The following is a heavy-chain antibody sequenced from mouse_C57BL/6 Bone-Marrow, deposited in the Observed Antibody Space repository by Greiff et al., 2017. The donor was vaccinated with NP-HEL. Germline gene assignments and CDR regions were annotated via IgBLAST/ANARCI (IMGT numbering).Heavy chain of an antibody. V-gene: IGHV5-17*01. CDR3: ARNFYGSPAWFAY. D-gene: IGHD1-1*01. CDR1: GFTFSAYG. CDR2: FSSGSSTI. J-gene: IGHJ3*01. Sequence: EVQGVESGGGLVKPGGSLKLSCAASGFTFSAYGMHWVRQAPGKGLEWVAYFSSGSSTIYYADTVKGRFTISRDNAKNTLFLQMTSLKSEDTAMYYWARNFYGSPAWFAYWGQGTLVTVSA.